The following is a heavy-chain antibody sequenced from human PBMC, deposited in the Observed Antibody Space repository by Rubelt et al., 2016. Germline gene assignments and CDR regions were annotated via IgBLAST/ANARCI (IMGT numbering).Heavy chain of an antibody. CDR2: IKSKTDGGTT. J-gene: IGHJ4*02. V-gene: IGHV3-15*01. CDR3: AKDMGAAGTDFDY. Sequence: SLRLSRAASGFTFSNAWMSWVRQAPGKGLEWVGRIKSKTDGGTTDYAAPVKGRFTISRDDSKNTLYLQMNSLKTEDTAVYYCAKDMGAAGTDFDYWGQGTLVTVSS. CDR1: GFTFSNAW. D-gene: IGHD6-13*01.